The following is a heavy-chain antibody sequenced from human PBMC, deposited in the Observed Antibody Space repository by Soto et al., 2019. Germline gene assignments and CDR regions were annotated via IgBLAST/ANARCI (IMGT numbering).Heavy chain of an antibody. CDR2: ISRSGGTT. V-gene: IGHV3-23*04. CDR3: AKLFVGTGGSSGWTWNFHY. D-gene: IGHD6-25*01. CDR1: GFTFSSYA. Sequence: EVQLVESGGGLVQPGRSLRLSCAASGFTFSSYAMSWVLQAPWKGLEWVSTISRSGGTTYYAATVKGRFTISRDNSKNTLFLQMNSLRAEDTAVYYGAKLFVGTGGSSGWTWNFHYWGQGTLVTVSS. J-gene: IGHJ4*02.